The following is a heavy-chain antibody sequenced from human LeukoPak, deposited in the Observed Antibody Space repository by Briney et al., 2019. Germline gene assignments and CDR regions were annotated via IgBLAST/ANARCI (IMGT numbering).Heavy chain of an antibody. CDR3: ARCSSTGCASSPLAGYLY. CDR2: ISSGSSYI. V-gene: IGHV3-21*01. CDR1: GFTFSSYS. J-gene: IGHJ4*02. Sequence: GGSLRLSCAASGFTFSSYSMNWVRQAPGKGLEWVSSISSGSSYIYYADSLKGRFTISRDNAKNSLYLQMNSLRAEDTAVYYCARCSSTGCASSPLAGYLYWGQGTLVTVSS. D-gene: IGHD2-2*01.